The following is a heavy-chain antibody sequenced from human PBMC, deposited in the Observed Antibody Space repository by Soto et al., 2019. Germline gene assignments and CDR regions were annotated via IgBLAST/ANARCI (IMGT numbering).Heavy chain of an antibody. J-gene: IGHJ4*02. CDR1: GFSLSTSGVG. CDR3: AHSYDGYNPADY. V-gene: IGHV2-5*02. CDR2: IYWDDDK. Sequence: QITLKESGPTLVKPTQTLTLTCTFSGFSLSTSGVGVGWIRQPPGKALEWLALIYWDDDKRYSPSLKSRLTIXKXXSKNQVVLTMTNMDPVDTATYYCAHSYDGYNPADYWGQGTLVTVSS. D-gene: IGHD3-16*01.